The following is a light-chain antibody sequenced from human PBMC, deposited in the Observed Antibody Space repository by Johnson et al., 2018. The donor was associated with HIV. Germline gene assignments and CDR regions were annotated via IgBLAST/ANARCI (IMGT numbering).Light chain of an antibody. CDR3: GTWDSSLSAYV. J-gene: IGLJ1*01. CDR1: SSNIGNNY. V-gene: IGLV1-51*02. Sequence: QSVLTQPPSVSAAPGQKVTISCSGSSSNIGNNYVSWYQQLPGTAPILLIYENNKRPSGIPDRFSGSKSGTSATLGITGLQTGDEADYYCGTWDSSLSAYVFGTGTKVTVL. CDR2: ENN.